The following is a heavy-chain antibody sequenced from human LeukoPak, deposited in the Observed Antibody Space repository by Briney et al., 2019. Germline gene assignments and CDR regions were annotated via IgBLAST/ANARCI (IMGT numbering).Heavy chain of an antibody. Sequence: GGSLRLSCAAPGFSFSSNWMGWVRQAPGKGLEWVAHIKRDGSPKYYLDSVKGRFTISRDNAKNSLYLQMNSLRVEDTAVYYCARLGLEVGGPNWFDPWGQGTLVTVSS. CDR3: ARLGLEVGGPNWFDP. J-gene: IGHJ5*02. CDR2: IKRDGSPK. CDR1: GFSFSSNW. D-gene: IGHD1-1*01. V-gene: IGHV3-7*01.